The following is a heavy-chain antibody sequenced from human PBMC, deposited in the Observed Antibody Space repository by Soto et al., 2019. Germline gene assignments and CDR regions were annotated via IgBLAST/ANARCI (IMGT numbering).Heavy chain of an antibody. V-gene: IGHV1-69*13. CDR1: GCTFSSYA. CDR2: IIPIFGTA. Sequence: SVKVSCKASGCTFSSYAISWVRQAPGQGLEWMGGIIPIFGTANYAQKFQGRVTITADESTSTAYMELSSLRSEDTAVYYCATVTAYYDFWSGYYTRPLDYWGQGTLVTVSS. J-gene: IGHJ4*02. CDR3: ATVTAYYDFWSGYYTRPLDY. D-gene: IGHD3-3*01.